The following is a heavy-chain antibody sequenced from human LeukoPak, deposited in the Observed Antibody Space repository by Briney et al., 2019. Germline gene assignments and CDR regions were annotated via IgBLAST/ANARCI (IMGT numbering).Heavy chain of an antibody. CDR1: GFTFSSYA. Sequence: GGSLRLSCAASGFTFSSYAMHWVRQAPGKGLEYVSAISSNGGSTYYANSLKGRFTISRDNSKNTLYLQMGSLRAEDMAVYYCARETYYYDSSGYYSPLFFDYWGQGTPVTVSS. CDR3: ARETYYYDSSGYYSPLFFDY. CDR2: ISSNGGST. D-gene: IGHD3-22*01. V-gene: IGHV3-64*01. J-gene: IGHJ4*02.